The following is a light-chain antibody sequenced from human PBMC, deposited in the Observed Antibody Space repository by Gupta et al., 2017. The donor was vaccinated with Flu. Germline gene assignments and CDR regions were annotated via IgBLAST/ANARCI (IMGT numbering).Light chain of an antibody. CDR2: EDN. CDR1: EGNIVSNY. J-gene: IGLJ2*01. V-gene: IGLV6-57*03. CDR3: QSSDNGYQV. Sequence: FVLTQPHSVSESPGKTVTISCTRSEGNIVSNYVQWFQQRPGSAPTPIIYEDNQRPSGVPDRFTGSIDGSSTSASLTMAGLRADDDDYYHCQSSDNGYQVFGGGTKLTVL.